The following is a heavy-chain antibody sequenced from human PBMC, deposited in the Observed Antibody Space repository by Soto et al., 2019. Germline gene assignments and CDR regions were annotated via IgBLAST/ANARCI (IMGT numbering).Heavy chain of an antibody. CDR3: ARGRVVVTAINLGDFDY. J-gene: IGHJ4*02. CDR2: IYYSGST. V-gene: IGHV4-31*03. Sequence: QVQLQESGPGLVKPSQTLSLTCTVSGGSISSGGYYWSWIRQHPGKGLEWIGYIYYSGSTYYNPSLKSRVTISVDTSKNQFSLKLSSVTAADTAVYYCARGRVVVTAINLGDFDYWGQGTLVTVSS. D-gene: IGHD2-21*02. CDR1: GGSISSGGYY.